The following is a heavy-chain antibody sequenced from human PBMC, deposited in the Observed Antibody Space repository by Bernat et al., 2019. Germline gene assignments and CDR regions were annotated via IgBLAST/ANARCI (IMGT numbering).Heavy chain of an antibody. Sequence: QVQLVESGGSVVQPGGSLRLSCAASGFTFSDYGMHWVRQAPGLGLEWVAFISFHGTNKYHADSGKGRFTISRDNPKNALYLQMDSLRAEDTAVYYCARDLFVSYYYYGMDVWGQGTTVTVSS. V-gene: IGHV3-30-3*01. CDR2: ISFHGTNK. D-gene: IGHD5/OR15-5a*01. CDR3: ARDLFVSYYYYGMDV. J-gene: IGHJ6*02. CDR1: GFTFSDYG.